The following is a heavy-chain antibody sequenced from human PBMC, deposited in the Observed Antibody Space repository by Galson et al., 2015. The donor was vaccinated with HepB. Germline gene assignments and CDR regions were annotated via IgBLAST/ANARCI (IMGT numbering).Heavy chain of an antibody. D-gene: IGHD2/OR15-2a*01. J-gene: IGHJ4*02. Sequence: SLRLSCAASGFTFSNYAMRWARQAPGKGLEWVSTISKSGGNTYYADSVKGRFTLFRDNSKNTLYLQMNSLRAEDPAVHYCVKDPRYLALCQWGQGTLVTVSA. CDR2: ISKSGGNT. CDR3: VKDPRYLALCQ. CDR1: GFTFSNYA. V-gene: IGHV3-23*01.